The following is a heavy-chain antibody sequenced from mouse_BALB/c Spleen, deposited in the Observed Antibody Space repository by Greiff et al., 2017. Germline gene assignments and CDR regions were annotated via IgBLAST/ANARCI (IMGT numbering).Heavy chain of an antibody. V-gene: IGHV5-6-5*01. CDR3: ARGLPYYYYGNYAMDY. CDR2: ISSGGST. Sequence: EVKLVESGGGLVKPGGSLKLSCAASGFTFSSYAMSWVRQTPGKRLEWVASISSGGSTYYPDSVKGRFTISRDNARNILYLQMSSLRSEDTAMYYCARGLPYYYYGNYAMDYWGQGTSVTVSS. CDR1: GFTFSSYA. J-gene: IGHJ4*01. D-gene: IGHD1-1*01.